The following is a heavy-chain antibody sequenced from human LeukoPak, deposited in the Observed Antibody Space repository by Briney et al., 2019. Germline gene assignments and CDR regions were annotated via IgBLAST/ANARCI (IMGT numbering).Heavy chain of an antibody. D-gene: IGHD5-18*01. CDR2: ISSSSSYI. J-gene: IGHJ5*02. CDR3: ARGGDTAMPKVWFDP. V-gene: IGHV3-21*01. Sequence: PGGSLRLSCAASGFTFNSYSMNWVRQAPGKGLGWVSSISSSSSYIYYADSVKGRFTISRDNAKNSLYLQMNSLRAEDTAVYYCARGGDTAMPKVWFDPWGQGTLVTVSS. CDR1: GFTFNSYS.